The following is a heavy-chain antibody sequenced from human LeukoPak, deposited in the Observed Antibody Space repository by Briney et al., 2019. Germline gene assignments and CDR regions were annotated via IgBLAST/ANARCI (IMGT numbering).Heavy chain of an antibody. Sequence: PGGSLRLSCAASGFTFSSYSMNWVRQAPGKGLEWVAVISYDGSNKYYADSVKGRFTISRDNSKNTLYLQMNSLRAEDTAVYYCAKSRGWQYSSSLAFGGGQGTLVTVSS. CDR1: GFTFSSYS. D-gene: IGHD6-6*01. CDR3: AKSRGWQYSSSLAFG. V-gene: IGHV3-30*18. CDR2: ISYDGSNK. J-gene: IGHJ4*02.